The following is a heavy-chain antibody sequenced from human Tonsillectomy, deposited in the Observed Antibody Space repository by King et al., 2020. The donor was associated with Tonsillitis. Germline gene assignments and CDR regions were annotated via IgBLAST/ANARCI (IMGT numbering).Heavy chain of an antibody. CDR1: GGTFISHA. Sequence: QLVQSGAEVKKPGSSVKVSCKASGGTFISHAISCVRQAPGQGLEWMGGIIPIIGTANYAQKFQGRVTITAAESTSTAYMELSILRPEDTAVYFCASPYCISTSCYAWFDPWGQGTLVTVSS. V-gene: IGHV1-69*01. J-gene: IGHJ5*02. D-gene: IGHD2-2*01. CDR2: IIPIIGTA. CDR3: ASPYCISTSCYAWFDP.